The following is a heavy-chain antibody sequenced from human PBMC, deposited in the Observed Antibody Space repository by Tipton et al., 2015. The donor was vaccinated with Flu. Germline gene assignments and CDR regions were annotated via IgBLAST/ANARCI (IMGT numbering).Heavy chain of an antibody. CDR3: ATLTGDDY. CDR2: ISSSGNTI. CDR1: GFTFSSYE. V-gene: IGHV3-48*03. Sequence: SLRLSCAASGFTFSSYEMNWVRQAPGKGLEWVSYISSSGNTISYADSVSGRFTISRDNTKQSLYLQLNSLRAEDTAIYYCATLTGDDYWGQGIMVTVSS. D-gene: IGHD7-27*01. J-gene: IGHJ4*02.